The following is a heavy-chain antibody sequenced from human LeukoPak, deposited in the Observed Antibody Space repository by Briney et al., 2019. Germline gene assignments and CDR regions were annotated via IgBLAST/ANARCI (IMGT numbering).Heavy chain of an antibody. Sequence: ASVNVSCKASGYTFTIYAMHWVRQAPGQRLEWMGWINGGNGNTKYLEKFQGRVTFTRDTSASTAYMELSSLRSEDTAVYYCASVGYGDYWGQGTLVTVSS. CDR3: ASVGYGDY. CDR2: INGGNGNT. CDR1: GYTFTIYA. D-gene: IGHD5-18*01. J-gene: IGHJ4*02. V-gene: IGHV1-3*01.